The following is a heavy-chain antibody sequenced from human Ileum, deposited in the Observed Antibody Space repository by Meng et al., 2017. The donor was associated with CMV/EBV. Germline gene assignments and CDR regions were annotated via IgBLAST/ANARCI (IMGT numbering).Heavy chain of an antibody. CDR1: GGSVSSGSYC. D-gene: IGHD5-18*01. CDR3: ARGYSYTYGFDY. CDR2: IYYTGST. V-gene: IGHV4-61*03. J-gene: IGHJ4*02. Sequence: CIVAGGSVSSGSYCWSWIRQPPGKGLEWIGYIYYTGSTNYNPSLKSRVTISIETPKNHFSLRLRSVTAADTAFYYCARGYSYTYGFDYWGQGTLVTVSS.